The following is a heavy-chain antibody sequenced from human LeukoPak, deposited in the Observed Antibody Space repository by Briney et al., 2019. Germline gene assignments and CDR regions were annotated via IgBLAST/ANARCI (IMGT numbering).Heavy chain of an antibody. J-gene: IGHJ4*02. V-gene: IGHV1-2*02. CDR2: INPNSGGT. CDR3: ARDLDDFWSGYSQYYFDY. Sequence: ASVKVSCKASGYTFTGYYMHWVRQAPGQGLEWMGCINPNSGGTNYAQKFQGRVTMTRDTSISTAYMELSRLRSDDTAVYYCARDLDDFWSGYSQYYFDYWGQGTLVTVSS. CDR1: GYTFTGYY. D-gene: IGHD3-3*01.